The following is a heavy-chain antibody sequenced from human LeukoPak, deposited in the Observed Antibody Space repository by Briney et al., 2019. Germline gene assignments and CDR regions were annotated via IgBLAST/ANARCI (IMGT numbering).Heavy chain of an antibody. D-gene: IGHD2-2*01. V-gene: IGHV4-30-2*01. Sequence: PSETLSLTCAVSGGSISSGGYSWSWIRQPPGKGLEWIGYIYHSGSTYYNPSLKSRVTISVDRSKNQFSLKLSSVTAADTAVYYCARVTPLGYCSSTSCYAGLGTFDIWCQGTMVTVSS. CDR2: IYHSGST. CDR1: GGSISSGGYS. CDR3: ARVTPLGYCSSTSCYAGLGTFDI. J-gene: IGHJ3*02.